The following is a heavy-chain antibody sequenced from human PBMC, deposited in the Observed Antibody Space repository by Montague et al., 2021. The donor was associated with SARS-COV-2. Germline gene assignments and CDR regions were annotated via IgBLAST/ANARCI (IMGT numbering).Heavy chain of an antibody. CDR3: ARGYDSSGYQY. V-gene: IGHV3-7*05. CDR1: GFTFSTFW. CDR2: IKQDGSEK. Sequence: SLSLSCAASGFTFSTFWMTWVRQVPGEGLEWVANIKQDGSEKYYVDSVKGRFTISRDNAKNSLYLQLDSLRAEDTAVYYCARGYDSSGYQYWGQGTLVTVSS. D-gene: IGHD3-22*01. J-gene: IGHJ4*02.